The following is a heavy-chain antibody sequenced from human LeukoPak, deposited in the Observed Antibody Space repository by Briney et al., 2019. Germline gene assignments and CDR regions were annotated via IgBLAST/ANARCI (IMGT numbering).Heavy chain of an antibody. D-gene: IGHD6-6*01. CDR1: GFSSSTYD. CDR3: TRELRGIASHYHGMDV. Sequence: GGSLRLSCVASGFSSSTYDMYWVRQAAGRGLEWVSALGTNGDSYYLGSVKGRFTISRDDGKNSLYLQMNSLGVEDTAVYYCTRELRGIASHYHGMDVWGQGTTVTVSS. J-gene: IGHJ6*02. CDR2: LGTNGDS. V-gene: IGHV3-13*01.